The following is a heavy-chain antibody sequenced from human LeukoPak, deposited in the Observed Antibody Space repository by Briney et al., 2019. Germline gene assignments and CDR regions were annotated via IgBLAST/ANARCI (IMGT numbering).Heavy chain of an antibody. D-gene: IGHD6-13*01. Sequence: PSETLSLTCTVSGGSISSYYWSWIRQPPGKGLEWIGYIYYSGSTNYNPSLKSRLTISVDTSKNQFSLKLSSVTAADTAVYYCARVKGSSWYYSFNYYYYYMDVWGKGTTVTVSS. V-gene: IGHV4-59*01. J-gene: IGHJ6*03. CDR2: IYYSGST. CDR3: ARVKGSSWYYSFNYYYYYMDV. CDR1: GGSISSYY.